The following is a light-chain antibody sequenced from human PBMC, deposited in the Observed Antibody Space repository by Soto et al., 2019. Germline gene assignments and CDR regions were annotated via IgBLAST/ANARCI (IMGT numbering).Light chain of an antibody. CDR1: QSLRSSY. V-gene: IGKV3-20*01. CDR2: GAS. J-gene: IGKJ1*01. Sequence: EIVLTQSPGTLSLSAGERVTLSCRASQSLRSSYLAWYQQKPGQAPRLLIYGASNRATDIPDRFSGSGSGTDFSLAISRLEPEDSAVYYCLQYDTSPRTFGQGTKVEIK. CDR3: LQYDTSPRT.